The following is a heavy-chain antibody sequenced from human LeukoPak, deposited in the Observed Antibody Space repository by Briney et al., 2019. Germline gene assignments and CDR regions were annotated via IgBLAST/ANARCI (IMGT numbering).Heavy chain of an antibody. J-gene: IGHJ5*02. V-gene: IGHV4-39*07. D-gene: IGHD3-10*01. CDR1: GGSISSSSYY. CDR3: ARDYYGSGSYYAPFDP. CDR2: IYYSRST. Sequence: PSETLSLTCTVSGGSISSSSYYWGWIRQPPGKGLEWIGSIYYSRSTYYNPSLKSRVTISVDTSKNQFSLKLSSVTAADTAVYYCARDYYGSGSYYAPFDPWGQGTLVTVSS.